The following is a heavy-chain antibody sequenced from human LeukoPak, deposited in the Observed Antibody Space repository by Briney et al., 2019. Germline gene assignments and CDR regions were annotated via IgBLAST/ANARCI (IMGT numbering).Heavy chain of an antibody. Sequence: GGSLRLSCAASGFTFSSYWMSWVRQAPGKGLEWVANIKQDGSEKYYVDSVKGRFTISRDNAKNSLYLQMNSLRAEDTAMYYCAKGTKPVMTIPDYWGQGILVTVSS. V-gene: IGHV3-7*03. CDR1: GFTFSSYW. D-gene: IGHD1/OR15-1a*01. J-gene: IGHJ4*02. CDR3: AKGTKPVMTIPDY. CDR2: IKQDGSEK.